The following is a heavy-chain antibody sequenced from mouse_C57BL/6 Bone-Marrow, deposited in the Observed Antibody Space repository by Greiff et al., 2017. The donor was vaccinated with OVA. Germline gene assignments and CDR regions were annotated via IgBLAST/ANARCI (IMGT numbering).Heavy chain of an antibody. Sequence: EVQLQESGGGLVQPGGSMKLSCAASGFTFSDAWMDWVRQSPEKGLEWVAEIRNKANNHATYYAESVKGRFTISRDDSKSSVYLQMNSLRAEDTGIYYCTRRYDYGGYAMDYWGQGTSVTVSS. CDR3: TRRYDYGGYAMDY. V-gene: IGHV6-6*01. CDR2: IRNKANNHAT. J-gene: IGHJ4*01. D-gene: IGHD2-4*01. CDR1: GFTFSDAW.